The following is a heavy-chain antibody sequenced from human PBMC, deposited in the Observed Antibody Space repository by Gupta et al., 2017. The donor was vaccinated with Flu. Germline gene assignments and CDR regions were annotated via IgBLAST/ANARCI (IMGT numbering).Heavy chain of an antibody. CDR3: ARDPYYFEY. CDR2: IRSRAYGGTT. D-gene: IGHD3-16*01. Sequence: GKGLEWVGFIRSRAYGGTTEYAASVKGRFTISRDDSKGIAYLQMNSLETEDTAVYNCARDPYYFEYWGQGTLVTVSS. V-gene: IGHV3-49*02. J-gene: IGHJ4*02.